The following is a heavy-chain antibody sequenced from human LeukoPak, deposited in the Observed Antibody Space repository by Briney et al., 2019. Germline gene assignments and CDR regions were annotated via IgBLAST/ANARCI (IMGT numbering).Heavy chain of an antibody. CDR2: ISYDGSNK. J-gene: IGHJ4*02. D-gene: IGHD3-10*01. V-gene: IGHV3-30*04. Sequence: GGSLRLSCAASGFTFSSYAMHWVRQAPDKGLEWVAVISYDGSNKYYADSVKGRFTISRDNSKNTLYLQMNSLRAEDTAVYYCAREAYYYGSGSYYPESEFDYWGQGTLVTVSS. CDR1: GFTFSSYA. CDR3: AREAYYYGSGSYYPESEFDY.